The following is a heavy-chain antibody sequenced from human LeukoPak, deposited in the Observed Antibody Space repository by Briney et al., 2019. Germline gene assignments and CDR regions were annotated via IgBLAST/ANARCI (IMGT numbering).Heavy chain of an antibody. Sequence: SETLSLTCTVSGGSISSGHYYWSWIRQHPGKGLEWIGYIHYSGSTNYHNPSLKSRVTISVDTSKNQFSLKLSSVTAADTAVYYCARVAGGVADYWGQGTLVTVSS. CDR3: ARVAGGVADY. CDR1: GGSISSGHYY. D-gene: IGHD2-15*01. V-gene: IGHV4-61*01. J-gene: IGHJ4*02. CDR2: IHYSGST.